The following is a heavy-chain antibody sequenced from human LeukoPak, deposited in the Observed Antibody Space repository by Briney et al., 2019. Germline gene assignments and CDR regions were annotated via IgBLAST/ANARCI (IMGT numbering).Heavy chain of an antibody. CDR3: AIHGSGSSYNWFDP. J-gene: IGHJ5*02. CDR2: IRYSGST. Sequence: PSETLSLTCTISGGSISNYFWSWIRQPPGKGLEWIGCIRYSGSTTYNPSLQGRVTISLDTSKNQFSLKLSSVTAADTAVYRCAIHGSGSSYNWFDPWGQGTLVTVSS. V-gene: IGHV4-59*01. D-gene: IGHD3-10*01. CDR1: GGSISNYF.